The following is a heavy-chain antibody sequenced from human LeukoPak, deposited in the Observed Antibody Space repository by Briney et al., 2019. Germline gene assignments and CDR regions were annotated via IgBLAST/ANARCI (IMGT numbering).Heavy chain of an antibody. CDR1: GFTFSSYA. Sequence: GGSLRLSCAASGFTFSSYALNWVRQAPGKGLEWVPVISYDGNTEYYADSVQGRFTISRDNSKNTLNLQMNSLRPEDSAIYYCARSRIAAVVPFYFDSWGQGALVTVSS. CDR3: ARSRIAAVVPFYFDS. J-gene: IGHJ4*02. D-gene: IGHD6-13*01. CDR2: ISYDGNTE. V-gene: IGHV3-30*01.